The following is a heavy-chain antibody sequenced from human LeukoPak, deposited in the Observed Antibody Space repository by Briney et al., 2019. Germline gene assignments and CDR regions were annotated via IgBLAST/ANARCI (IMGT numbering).Heavy chain of an antibody. V-gene: IGHV4-4*07. Sequence: SETLSLTCTVSGGSINNFDWSWIRQPAGTGLEWIGRIHSSGTTNCNPSLKSRVTMSVDTSKNQFSLKLSSVTAADTAIYYCAREAGGSHLAFDYWGQGTLVTVSS. CDR1: GGSINNFD. CDR3: AREAGGSHLAFDY. D-gene: IGHD5-12*01. J-gene: IGHJ4*02. CDR2: IHSSGTT.